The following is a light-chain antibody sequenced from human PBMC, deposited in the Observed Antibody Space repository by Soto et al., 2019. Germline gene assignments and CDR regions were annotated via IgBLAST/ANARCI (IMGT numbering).Light chain of an antibody. V-gene: IGKV3-20*01. J-gene: IGKJ1*01. Sequence: EVVMTQSPATLSLSPGEIATLSFRASQSFRGLLAWYQQKPGQPPRLLMYDASNRATGIPARFSGSGSGTDFTLTISRLEPEDFAVYYCQQYGRSGTFGQGTKVDI. CDR3: QQYGRSGT. CDR1: QSFRGL. CDR2: DAS.